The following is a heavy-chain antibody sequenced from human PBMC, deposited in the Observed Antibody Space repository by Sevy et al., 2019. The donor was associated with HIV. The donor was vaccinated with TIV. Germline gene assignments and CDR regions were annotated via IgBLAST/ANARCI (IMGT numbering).Heavy chain of an antibody. J-gene: IGHJ6*02. CDR2: MNPNSGNT. CDR1: GYTFTSYD. V-gene: IGHV1-8*01. D-gene: IGHD3-22*01. CDR3: ARGGYYYDSSGYYLFYYYYGMDV. Sequence: ASVKVSCKASGYTFTSYDINWVRQATGQGLEWMGWMNPNSGNTGYAQKFQGRVTMTRNTSISTAYLELGSLRSEDTAVYYCARGGYYYDSSGYYLFYYYYGMDVWGQGTTVTVSS.